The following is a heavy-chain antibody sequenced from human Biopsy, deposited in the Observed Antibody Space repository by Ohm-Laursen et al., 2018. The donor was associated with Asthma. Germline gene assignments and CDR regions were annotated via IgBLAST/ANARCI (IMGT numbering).Heavy chain of an antibody. CDR2: ISYDGSNK. V-gene: IGHV3-30*03. D-gene: IGHD6-19*01. Sequence: SLRLSCSASGFTFSSYGMHWVRQAPGKGLEWVAVISYDGSNKYYADSVKGRFTISRDNSKNTLYLQMNSLRAEDTAVYYCAGESSVAGSSDFDYWGQGTLVTVSS. CDR1: GFTFSSYG. CDR3: AGESSVAGSSDFDY. J-gene: IGHJ4*02.